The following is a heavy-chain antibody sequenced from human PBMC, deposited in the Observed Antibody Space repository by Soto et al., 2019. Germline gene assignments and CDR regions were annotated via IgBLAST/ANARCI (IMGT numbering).Heavy chain of an antibody. D-gene: IGHD4-17*01. CDR3: ARQDGDKYYYYGMDV. Sequence: GESLKISCKGSGYSFTSYWIGWVCQMPGKGLEWMGIIYPGDSDTRYSPSFQGQVTISADKSISTAYLQWSSLKASDTAMYYCARQDGDKYYYYGMDVWGQGTTVTFSS. CDR1: GYSFTSYW. J-gene: IGHJ6*02. CDR2: IYPGDSDT. V-gene: IGHV5-51*01.